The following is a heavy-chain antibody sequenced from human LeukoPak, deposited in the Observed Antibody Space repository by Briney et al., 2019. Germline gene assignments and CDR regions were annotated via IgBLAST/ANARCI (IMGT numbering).Heavy chain of an antibody. CDR1: GFTFSSYA. CDR3: ARDLISERPTVYHYDSGTYGFDY. V-gene: IGHV3-23*01. J-gene: IGHJ4*02. Sequence: GGSLRLSCAASGFTFSSYAMSWVRQAPGKGLEWVSVISGSGGSTYHADSVKGRFTISRDNSKNTLYLQTNSLRAEDTAVYYCARDLISERPTVYHYDSGTYGFDYWGQGTLVTVSS. CDR2: ISGSGGST. D-gene: IGHD3-10*01.